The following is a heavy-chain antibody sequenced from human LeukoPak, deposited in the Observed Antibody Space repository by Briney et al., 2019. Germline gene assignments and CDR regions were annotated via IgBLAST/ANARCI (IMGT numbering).Heavy chain of an antibody. J-gene: IGHJ4*02. CDR1: GYSISSGYY. CDR3: ARVIRWLQYYFDY. CDR2: IYHSGST. V-gene: IGHV4-38-2*02. Sequence: PSETLSLTCTVSGYSISSGYYWGWIRQPSGKGLEWIGSIYHSGSTYYNPSLKSRVTISVDTSKNQFSLKLSSVTAADTAVYYCARVIRWLQYYFDYWGQGTLVTVSS. D-gene: IGHD5-24*01.